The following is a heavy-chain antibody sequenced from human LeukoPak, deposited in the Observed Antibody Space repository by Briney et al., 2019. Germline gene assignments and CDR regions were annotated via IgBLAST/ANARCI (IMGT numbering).Heavy chain of an antibody. CDR3: ARGSNYYDSSGYYIPDFDY. Sequence: SQTLSLTCTISGGSISSGDYYWSWIRQPPGKGLEWIGYIYYSGSTYYNPSLKSRVTISVDTSNNQFSLKLSSVTAADTAVYYCARGSNYYDSSGYYIPDFDYWGQGTLVTVSS. D-gene: IGHD3-22*01. CDR1: GGSISSGDYY. V-gene: IGHV4-30-4*08. J-gene: IGHJ4*02. CDR2: IYYSGST.